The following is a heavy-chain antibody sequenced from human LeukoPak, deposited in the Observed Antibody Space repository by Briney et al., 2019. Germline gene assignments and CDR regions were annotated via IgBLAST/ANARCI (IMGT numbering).Heavy chain of an antibody. Sequence: GGSLGLSCAASGFPFSNYALSWVRQAPGEGLEWVAAISGGGVNTYYAESVKGRFTVSRDNSENTLHLQMNSLRVDDTAVYYCAKEGRGYDFWGGYTFDVWGRGTMVSVSS. CDR2: ISGGGVNT. D-gene: IGHD3-3*01. J-gene: IGHJ3*01. CDR3: AKEGRGYDFWGGYTFDV. CDR1: GFPFSNYA. V-gene: IGHV3-23*01.